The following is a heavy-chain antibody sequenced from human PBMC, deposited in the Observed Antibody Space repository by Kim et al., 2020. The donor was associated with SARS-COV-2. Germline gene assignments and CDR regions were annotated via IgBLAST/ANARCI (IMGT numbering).Heavy chain of an antibody. J-gene: IGHJ3*02. CDR3: GRAGRYIGVRAFDI. Sequence: NPSLKSRVSISVDTYKNQYSLKMSSVSDAGTAVYYCGRAGRYIGVRAFDIWGQGTMVTVSS. V-gene: IGHV4-34*01. D-gene: IGHD5-12*01.